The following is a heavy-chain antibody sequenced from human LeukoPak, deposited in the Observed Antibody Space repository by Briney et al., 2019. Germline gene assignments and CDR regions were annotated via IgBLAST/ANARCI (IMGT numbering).Heavy chain of an antibody. V-gene: IGHV3-23*01. J-gene: IGHJ4*01. CDR3: AKGSYFYDTSGYFDS. Sequence: GGALRLSCADSGFTFTDYAMNRVRQAPGEGRERGARTKGNGGSTNYTDSVKDRFTISRDNSKYTVYLQMHSLRADDTAVYYCAKGSYFYDTSGYFDSWGHGALVTVSS. CDR1: GFTFTDYA. D-gene: IGHD3-22*01. CDR2: TKGNGGST.